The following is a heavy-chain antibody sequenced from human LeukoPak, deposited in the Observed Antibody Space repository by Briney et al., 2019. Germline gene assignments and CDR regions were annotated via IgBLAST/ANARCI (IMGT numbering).Heavy chain of an antibody. CDR1: GFTFSSYA. CDR3: ARMDSSGWFPFDY. CDR2: ISGSGGST. D-gene: IGHD6-19*01. Sequence: PGGSLRLSCAASGFTFSSYAMNWVRQAPGKGLEWVSAISGSGGSTYYADSVKGRFTISRDNAKNSLYLQMNSLRAEDTAVYYCARMDSSGWFPFDYWGQGTLVTVSS. J-gene: IGHJ4*02. V-gene: IGHV3-23*01.